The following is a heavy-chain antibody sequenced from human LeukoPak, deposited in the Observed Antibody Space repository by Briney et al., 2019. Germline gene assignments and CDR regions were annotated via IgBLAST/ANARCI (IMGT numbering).Heavy chain of an antibody. Sequence: ASVKVSCKASGYTFTSYGISWVRQAPGQGLEWMGWISAYNGNTNYAQKLQGRVTMTTDTSTSTAYMELRSLRSDDTAVYYCAINAGYYYGSGSPFDYWGQGTLVTVSS. J-gene: IGHJ4*02. D-gene: IGHD3-10*01. V-gene: IGHV1-18*01. CDR1: GYTFTSYG. CDR2: ISAYNGNT. CDR3: AINAGYYYGSGSPFDY.